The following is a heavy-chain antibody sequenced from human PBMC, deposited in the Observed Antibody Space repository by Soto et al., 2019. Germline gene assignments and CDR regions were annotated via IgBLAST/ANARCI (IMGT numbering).Heavy chain of an antibody. V-gene: IGHV3-21*04. D-gene: IGHD2-15*01. Sequence: GGSLRLSCAASGFTFTRYSMNWVRQAPGKGLEWVSSISSTTNYIYYGDSMKGRFTISRDNAKNSLYLEMNSLKASDTAMYYCASSVVVPSTMNYFDYWGQGSLVTVSS. J-gene: IGHJ4*02. CDR1: GFTFTRYS. CDR3: ASSVVVPSTMNYFDY. CDR2: ISSTTNYI.